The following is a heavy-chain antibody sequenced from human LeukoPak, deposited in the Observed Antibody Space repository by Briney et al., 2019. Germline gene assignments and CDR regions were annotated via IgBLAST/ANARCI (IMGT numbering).Heavy chain of an antibody. D-gene: IGHD1-26*01. Sequence: GGSLRLSCAASGFTFSNAWMSWVRQAPGKGLEWVGRIKSKTDGGTTDYAAPVKGRFTISRDDSKNTLYLQMNSLRAEDTAVYYCARHDSGSYYYWFDPWGQGTLVTVSS. CDR1: GFTFSNAW. CDR2: IKSKTDGGTT. V-gene: IGHV3-15*01. J-gene: IGHJ5*02. CDR3: ARHDSGSYYYWFDP.